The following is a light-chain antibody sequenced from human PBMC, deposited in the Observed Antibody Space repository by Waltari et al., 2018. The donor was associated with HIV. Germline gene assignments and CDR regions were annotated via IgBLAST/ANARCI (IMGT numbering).Light chain of an antibody. CDR3: MQALQTPRT. CDR2: MTS. CDR1: QSLLHTNGHNY. J-gene: IGKJ1*01. Sequence: EIVMTQSPLSLRVTPGEPASISCRSNQSLLHTNGHNYLDWYFQKPGHSPQVLIYMTSNRASGVPDRFSGTGSGSDFALKISRVEAEDVGTYYCMQALQTPRTFGQGTKVEIK. V-gene: IGKV2-28*01.